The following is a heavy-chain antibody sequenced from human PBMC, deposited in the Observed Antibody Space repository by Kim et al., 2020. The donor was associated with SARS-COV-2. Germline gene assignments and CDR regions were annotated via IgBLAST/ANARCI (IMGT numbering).Heavy chain of an antibody. CDR2: ISSSSSTI. D-gene: IGHD3-3*01. J-gene: IGHJ6*02. V-gene: IGHV3-48*02. CDR1: GFTFSSYS. Sequence: GGSLRLSCAASGFTFSSYSMNWVRQAPGKGLEWVSYISSSSSTIYYADSVKGRFTISRDNAKNSLYLQMNSLRDEDTAVYYCARAYYDFCSGYSYYYYYGMDVWGQGTTVTVSS. CDR3: ARAYYDFCSGYSYYYYYGMDV.